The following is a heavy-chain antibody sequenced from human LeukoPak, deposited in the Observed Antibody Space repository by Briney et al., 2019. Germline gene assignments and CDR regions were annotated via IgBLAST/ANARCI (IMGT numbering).Heavy chain of an antibody. J-gene: IGHJ5*02. Sequence: PGGSLRLSCAASGFTFSSYSMNWVRQAPGKGLEWVSSISSSSSYIYYADSVKGRFTISRDNAKNSLHLQMNSLRAEDTAVYYCAREVYCTNGVCYSSWGQGTLVTVSS. CDR3: AREVYCTNGVCYSS. CDR1: GFTFSSYS. CDR2: ISSSSSYI. V-gene: IGHV3-21*01. D-gene: IGHD2-8*01.